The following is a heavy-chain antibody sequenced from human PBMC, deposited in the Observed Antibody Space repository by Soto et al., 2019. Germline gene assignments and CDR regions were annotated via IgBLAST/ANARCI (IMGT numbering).Heavy chain of an antibody. D-gene: IGHD3-22*01. J-gene: IGHJ6*01. CDR1: GCSIRRSSYY. Sequence: SETLSLTCTCSGCSIRRSSYYWGWIRHPPGKGVGWIWNVYYGGSTYYNPSLKSRVTISVETSKSQFSLKLSSVTAADTAVYYCAGGDYYHSSGYYFYYYTMDVWGQGTTVTVSS. V-gene: IGHV4-39*01. CDR3: AGGDYYHSSGYYFYYYTMDV. CDR2: VYYGGST.